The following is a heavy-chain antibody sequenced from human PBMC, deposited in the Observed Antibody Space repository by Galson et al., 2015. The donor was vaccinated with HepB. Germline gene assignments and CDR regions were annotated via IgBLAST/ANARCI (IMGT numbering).Heavy chain of an antibody. V-gene: IGHV5-51*01. CDR2: IYPGDSDT. J-gene: IGHJ6*02. D-gene: IGHD3-3*01. CDR1: GYSFTSYW. Sequence: QSGAEVKKPGESLKISCKGSGYSFTSYWIGWVRQMPGEGLEWMGIIYPGDSDTRYSPSFQGQVTISADKSISTAYLQWSSLKASDTAMYYCARHGRFLEWLLSGYYYGMDVWGQGTTVTVSS. CDR3: ARHGRFLEWLLSGYYYGMDV.